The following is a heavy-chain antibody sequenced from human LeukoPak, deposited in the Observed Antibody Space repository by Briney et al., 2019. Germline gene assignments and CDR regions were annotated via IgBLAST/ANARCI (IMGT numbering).Heavy chain of an antibody. Sequence: SETLSLTCTVSGGSIGTYYWSWIRQPPGKGLEWIGYIYYNGYTDYNPSLKSRVAISLHTSKNQFSLKLSSVTAADTAVYYCARNRHWTNDWVFDYWGQGTLVTVSS. J-gene: IGHJ4*02. CDR2: IYYNGYT. D-gene: IGHD1/OR15-1a*01. CDR3: ARNRHWTNDWVFDY. V-gene: IGHV4-59*01. CDR1: GGSIGTYY.